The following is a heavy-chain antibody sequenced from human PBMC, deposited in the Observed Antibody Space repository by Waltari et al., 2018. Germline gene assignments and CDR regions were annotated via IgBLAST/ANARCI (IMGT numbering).Heavy chain of an antibody. CDR3: ARLPVGAFDI. CDR1: GGPISRGAYY. J-gene: IGHJ3*02. Sequence: QVQLQASGPGLVKPSQTLSLTCPVPGGPISRGAYYWRWIRQHPGKGLEWIGYIYHSGSTYYNPSLKSRVTISVDRSKNQFSLKLSSVTAADTAVYYCARLPVGAFDIWGQGTMVTVSS. V-gene: IGHV4-30-2*01. CDR2: IYHSGST.